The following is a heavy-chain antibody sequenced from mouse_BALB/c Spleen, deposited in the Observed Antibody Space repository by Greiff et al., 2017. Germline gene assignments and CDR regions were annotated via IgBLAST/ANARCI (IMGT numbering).Heavy chain of an antibody. Sequence: DVKLQESGGGLVQPGGSLKLSCAASGFDFSRYWMSWVRQAPGKGLEWIGEINPDSSTINYTPSLKDKFIISRDNAKNTLYLQMSKVRSEDTALYYCARRILWLRRGYFDVWGAGTTVTVSS. CDR3: ARRILWLRRGYFDV. CDR1: GFDFSRYW. D-gene: IGHD2-2*01. V-gene: IGHV4-1*02. CDR2: INPDSSTI. J-gene: IGHJ1*01.